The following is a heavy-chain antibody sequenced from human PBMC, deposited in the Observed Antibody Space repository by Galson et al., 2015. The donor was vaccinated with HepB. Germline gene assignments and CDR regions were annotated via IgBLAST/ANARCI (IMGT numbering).Heavy chain of an antibody. Sequence: SLRLSCAASGFNFSSYNMNWVRQAPGKGLEWVSHITSSSSYIVYADSVKGRFTISRDNAKNSLYLQMNSLRDDDTAVYYCASDPIFGVLIGAAASDYWGQGTLVTVSS. J-gene: IGHJ4*02. V-gene: IGHV3-48*02. CDR2: ITSSSSYI. D-gene: IGHD3-3*01. CDR1: GFNFSSYN. CDR3: ASDPIFGVLIGAAASDY.